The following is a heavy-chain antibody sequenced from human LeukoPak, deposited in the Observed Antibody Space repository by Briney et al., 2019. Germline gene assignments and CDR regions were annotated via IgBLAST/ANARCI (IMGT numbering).Heavy chain of an antibody. CDR2: IGYDGGIK. Sequence: GGSLRLSCAASGFTFRGYGMHWVRQAPGKGLEWVAFIGYDGGIKYYAASVKGRFTISRDNSKNTLYLQLNSLRPEDTAVYYCARDSGSWYYMYVWGKGTTVTVSS. J-gene: IGHJ6*03. D-gene: IGHD1-26*01. V-gene: IGHV3-30*02. CDR3: ARDSGSWYYMYV. CDR1: GFTFRGYG.